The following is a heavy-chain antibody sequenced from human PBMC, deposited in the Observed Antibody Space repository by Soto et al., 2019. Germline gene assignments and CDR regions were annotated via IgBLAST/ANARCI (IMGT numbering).Heavy chain of an antibody. V-gene: IGHV1-18*04. D-gene: IGHD5-12*01. CDR2: INAYNGNI. CDR1: GVIFTDYG. Sequence: ASVKVSCKASGVIFTDYGFSWVRQAPGQGLEWVAWINAYNGNINYAQTFQGRVTVTTETSTSTAYMKLRSLRAEDTAVFHCARSSVANHGFDVWGQGTLVTV. CDR3: ARSSVANHGFDV. J-gene: IGHJ3*01.